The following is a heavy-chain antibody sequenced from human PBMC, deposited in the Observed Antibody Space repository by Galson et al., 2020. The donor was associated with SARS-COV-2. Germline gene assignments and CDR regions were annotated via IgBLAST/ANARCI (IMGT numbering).Heavy chain of an antibody. CDR1: GGSLNTYY. CDR3: ARDFMVREGNYYQYHYAMDV. Sequence: SETLSLTCTVSGGSLNTYYWNWIRQPAGKGLEWIGRIYSSGSTNYNPSLESRVTMSLDTSKNQFSLKLTSVTAADTAVYYCARDFMVREGNYYQYHYAMDVWGQGTTVTVSS. CDR2: IYSSGST. D-gene: IGHD3-10*01. V-gene: IGHV4-4*07. J-gene: IGHJ6*02.